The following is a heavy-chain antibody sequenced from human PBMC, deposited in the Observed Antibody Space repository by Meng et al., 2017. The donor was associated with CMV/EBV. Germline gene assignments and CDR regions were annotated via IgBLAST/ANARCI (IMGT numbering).Heavy chain of an antibody. CDR3: ARALGCSSTSCPTPNWFDP. D-gene: IGHD2-2*01. Sequence: GESLKISCAASGFTFSSYDMHWVRQATGKGLEWVSAIGTAGDTYYPGSVKGRFTISRENAKNSLYLQMNSLRAGDTAVYYCARALGCSSTSCPTPNWFDPWGQGTLVTVSS. CDR2: IGTAGDT. CDR1: GFTFSSYD. V-gene: IGHV3-13*01. J-gene: IGHJ5*02.